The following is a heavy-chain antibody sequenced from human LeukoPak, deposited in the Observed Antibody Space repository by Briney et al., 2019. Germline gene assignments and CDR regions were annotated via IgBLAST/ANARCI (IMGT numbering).Heavy chain of an antibody. CDR1: GYSISSGYY. D-gene: IGHD3-10*01. J-gene: IGHJ5*02. Sequence: SETLSLTCTVSGYSISSGYYWGWIRQPPGKGLEWIGSIYHSGSTYYNPSLKSRVTISVDTSKNQFSLKLSSVTAADTAVYYCARLSPGMGSWFDPWGQGTLVTVSS. CDR2: IYHSGST. CDR3: ARLSPGMGSWFDP. V-gene: IGHV4-38-2*02.